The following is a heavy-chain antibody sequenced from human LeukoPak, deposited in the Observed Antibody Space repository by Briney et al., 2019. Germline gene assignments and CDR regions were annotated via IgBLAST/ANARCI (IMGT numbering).Heavy chain of an antibody. V-gene: IGHV1-46*01. CDR2: INPSGGST. Sequence: ASVKVSCKASGYTFTSYYMHWVRQAPGQGLEWMGIINPSGGSTSYAQKFQGRVTMTRDMSTSTVYMELSSLRSEDTAVYYCAVGSYSGSRSVWFDPWGQGTLVTVSS. CDR3: AVGSYSGSRSVWFDP. D-gene: IGHD1-26*01. CDR1: GYTFTSYY. J-gene: IGHJ5*02.